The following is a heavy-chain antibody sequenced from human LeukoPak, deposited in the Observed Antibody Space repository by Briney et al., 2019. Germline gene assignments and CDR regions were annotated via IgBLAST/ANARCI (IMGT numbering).Heavy chain of an antibody. J-gene: IGHJ6*02. D-gene: IGHD3-16*02. Sequence: PGGSLRLSCAASGFTFSSYAMSWVRQAPGKGLEWVSAISGSGGSTYYADSVKGRFTISRDNAKNSLYLQMNSLRAEDTAVYYCARDYPYYYYGMDVWGQGTTVTVSS. CDR2: ISGSGGST. V-gene: IGHV3-23*01. CDR1: GFTFSSYA. CDR3: ARDYPYYYYGMDV.